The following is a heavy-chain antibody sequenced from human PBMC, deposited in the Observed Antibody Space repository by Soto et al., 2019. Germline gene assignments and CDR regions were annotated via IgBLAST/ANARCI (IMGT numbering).Heavy chain of an antibody. CDR1: GYTSTSYG. V-gene: IGHV1-18*01. CDR3: ARRYCSHTSCLAGFDS. J-gene: IGHJ5*01. D-gene: IGHD2-2*01. Sequence: ASGKVSCKASGYTSTSYGISWVRQAPGQGLEWMGWISAYNGNTNYAQKLQCRVTMTTDTSTSTAYMELRSLRSDDTALYYCARRYCSHTSCLAGFDSWGRGTLVTVSS. CDR2: ISAYNGNT.